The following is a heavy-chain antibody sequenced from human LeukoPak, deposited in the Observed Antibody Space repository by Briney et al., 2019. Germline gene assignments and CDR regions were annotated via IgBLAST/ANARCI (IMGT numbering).Heavy chain of an antibody. CDR1: GGSIITGTHS. CDR2: IHYTGST. CDR3: ARGGYYGSGKDFRFDP. V-gene: IGHV4-61*01. D-gene: IGHD3-10*01. Sequence: SQTLSLTCDVSGGSIITGTHSWSWIRQSPGKGLECIGYIHYTGSTNYNPSLKSRVTISVETSKNQFSLKLKSVTAADTAVFYCARGGYYGSGKDFRFDPWGQGTLVTVSS. J-gene: IGHJ5*02.